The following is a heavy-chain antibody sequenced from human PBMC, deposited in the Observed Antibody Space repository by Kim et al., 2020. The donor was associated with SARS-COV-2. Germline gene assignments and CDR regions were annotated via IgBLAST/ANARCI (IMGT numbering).Heavy chain of an antibody. Sequence: GESLRLSCAASGFTFSNYAMSWVRQAPGKGLEWVSAISGSGYTTYYADSVKGRFTISRDNSKNTLYLQMHSLRAEDTAVYYCAKDEQYNLPIYLDYWGQGTLVTVSS. D-gene: IGHD1-1*01. CDR3: AKDEQYNLPIYLDY. CDR2: ISGSGYTT. CDR1: GFTFSNYA. V-gene: IGHV3-23*01. J-gene: IGHJ4*02.